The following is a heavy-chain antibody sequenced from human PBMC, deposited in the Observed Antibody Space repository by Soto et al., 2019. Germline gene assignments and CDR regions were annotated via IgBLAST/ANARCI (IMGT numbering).Heavy chain of an antibody. CDR2: IFPGGST. V-gene: IGHV3-23*03. D-gene: IGHD6-13*01. CDR1: GFTFSTYT. Sequence: GGSLRLSCAASGFTFSTYTMNWVRQAPGKGLEWVAGIFPGGSTYYANSVKGRFTISRDHSQSSVLLQMSSRRDEDTAVYYCAKDRRPEGIWSFDRWSQGSLVT. J-gene: IGHJ4*02. CDR3: AKDRRPEGIWSFDR.